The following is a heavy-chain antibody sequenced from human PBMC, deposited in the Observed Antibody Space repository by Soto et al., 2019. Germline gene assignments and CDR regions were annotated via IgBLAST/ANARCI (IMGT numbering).Heavy chain of an antibody. J-gene: IGHJ5*02. D-gene: IGHD2-2*01. V-gene: IGHV3-49*03. CDR3: TRAYFFVVVPAASNWFDP. CDR2: IRSKAYGGTT. CDR1: GFTFGDYA. Sequence: PGGSLRLSCTASGFTFGDYAMSWFRQAPGKGLEWVGFIRSKAYGGTTEYAASVKGRFTISRDDSKSIAYLQMNSLKTEDTAVYYCTRAYFFVVVPAASNWFDPWGQGTLVTVSS.